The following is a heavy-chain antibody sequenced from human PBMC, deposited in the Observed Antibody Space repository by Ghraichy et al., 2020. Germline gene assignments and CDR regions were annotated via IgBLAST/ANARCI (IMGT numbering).Heavy chain of an antibody. Sequence: GESLNISCAASGFTFSSYSMSWVRQAPGKGLEWVASISSSSTYIFYADSVKGRFTISRDDAKNSLFLQMNSLRAEDTAVFYCARSESGSSFDYWGQGTLVTVSS. D-gene: IGHD6-6*01. J-gene: IGHJ4*02. V-gene: IGHV3-21*01. CDR3: ARSESGSSFDY. CDR1: GFTFSSYS. CDR2: ISSSSTYI.